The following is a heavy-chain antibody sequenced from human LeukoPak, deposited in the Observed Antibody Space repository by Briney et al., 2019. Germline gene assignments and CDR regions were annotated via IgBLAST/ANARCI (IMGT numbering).Heavy chain of an antibody. J-gene: IGHJ4*02. CDR3: ARGRSVATNSLGY. D-gene: IGHD5-12*01. CDR2: MNPNSGNT. Sequence: ASVKVSCKASGYTFTSYDINWVRQATGQGLERMGWMNPNSGNTGYAQKFQGRVTMTRNTSISTAYMELSSLRSEDTAVYYCARGRSVATNSLGYWGQGTLVTVSS. CDR1: GYTFTSYD. V-gene: IGHV1-8*01.